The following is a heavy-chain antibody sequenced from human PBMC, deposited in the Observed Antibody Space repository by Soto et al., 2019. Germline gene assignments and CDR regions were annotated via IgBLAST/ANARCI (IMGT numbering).Heavy chain of an antibody. D-gene: IGHD6-19*01. CDR1: GFTFDDYT. V-gene: IGHV3-43*01. J-gene: IGHJ6*02. CDR2: ISWDGGST. Sequence: GGPLRLSCAASGFTFDDYTMHWVRQAPGKGLEWVSLISWDGGSTYYADSVKGRFTISRDNSKNSLYLQMNSLRTEDTALYYCAKDMSKKWLVGSGMDVWGQGTTVNVSS. CDR3: AKDMSKKWLVGSGMDV.